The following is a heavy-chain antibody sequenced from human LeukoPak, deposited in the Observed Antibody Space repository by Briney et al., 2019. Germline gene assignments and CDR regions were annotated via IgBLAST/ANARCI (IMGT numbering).Heavy chain of an antibody. CDR3: ARGPSIAARYDAFDI. J-gene: IGHJ3*02. CDR2: ISSSSNTI. Sequence: SGGSLRLSCAASEFTFTSYELNWVRQAPGKGLEWVSYISSSSNTISYADSVKGRFTISRDNAKNSLYLQVISLRAEDTAVYYCARGPSIAARYDAFDIWGQGTMVTVSS. CDR1: EFTFTSYE. V-gene: IGHV3-48*03. D-gene: IGHD6-6*01.